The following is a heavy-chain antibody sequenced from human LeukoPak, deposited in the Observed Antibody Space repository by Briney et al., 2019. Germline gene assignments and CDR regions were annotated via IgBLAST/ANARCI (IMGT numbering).Heavy chain of an antibody. CDR1: GFTFSDYY. CDR3: ARDHDWDYMDV. D-gene: IGHD3-9*01. J-gene: IGHJ6*03. CDR2: ISSSGSTI. Sequence: GGSLRLSCAASGFTFSDYYMSWIRQAPRKGLEWVSYISSSGSTIYYADSVKGRFTISRDNAKNSLYLQMNSLRAEDTAVYYCARDHDWDYMDVWGKGTTVTVSS. V-gene: IGHV3-11*04.